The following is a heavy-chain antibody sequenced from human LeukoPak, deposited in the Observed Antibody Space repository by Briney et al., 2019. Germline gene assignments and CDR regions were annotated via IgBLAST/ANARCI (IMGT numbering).Heavy chain of an antibody. J-gene: IGHJ4*02. CDR1: GFTVNDNH. V-gene: IGHV3-53*01. Sequence: GGSLRLSCAASGFTVNDNHMSWVRQAPGKGLEWLSVITIGGNTYYADSVKGRFTVSRDNSKNTPYLQMNTLSAEDTAVYYCASRGARLGSLDYWGQGTLVTVSS. D-gene: IGHD7-27*01. CDR3: ASRGARLGSLDY. CDR2: ITIGGNT.